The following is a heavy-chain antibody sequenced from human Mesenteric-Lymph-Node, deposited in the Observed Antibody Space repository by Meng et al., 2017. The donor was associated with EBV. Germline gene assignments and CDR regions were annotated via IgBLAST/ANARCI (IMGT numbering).Heavy chain of an antibody. Sequence: VHLVHSGPELKKPAASLTFSCTASVYLFPTDAMHWVRQAPGKGLEWMGWLNTTTGNQSYPPRFRGRCVFSLATSVRQAYLELSRLNTANTAFYYCARGYGGNSHLDSWGQGTLVTVSS. CDR2: LNTTTGNQ. V-gene: IGHV7-4-1*02. D-gene: IGHD4-23*01. CDR3: ARGYGGNSHLDS. J-gene: IGHJ4*02. CDR1: VYLFPTDA.